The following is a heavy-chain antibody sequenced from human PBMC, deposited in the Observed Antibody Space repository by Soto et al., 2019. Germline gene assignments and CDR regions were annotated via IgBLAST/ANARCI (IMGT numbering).Heavy chain of an antibody. D-gene: IGHD2-15*01. J-gene: IGHJ3*02. CDR1: GGTFSSYA. CDR2: ITPIFGTA. CDR3: AREMLTLGYCSGGSCSGAFDI. Sequence: ASVKVSCKASGGTFSSYAISWVRQAPGQGLEWMGGITPIFGTANYAQKFQGRVTITADESTSTAYMELSSLRSEDTAVYYCAREMLTLGYCSGGSCSGAFDIWGQGTMVTVSS. V-gene: IGHV1-69*13.